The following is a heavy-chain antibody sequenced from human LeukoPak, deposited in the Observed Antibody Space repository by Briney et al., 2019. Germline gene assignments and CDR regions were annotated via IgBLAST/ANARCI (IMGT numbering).Heavy chain of an antibody. Sequence: GGSLRLSCAASGFTVSSNYMSWVRQAPGKGLEWVSVIYSGGSTNYADSVKGRFTISRDNAKNTLYLQMNSLRAEDTALYYCARDPIGYSYIDYWGQGTLVTVSS. D-gene: IGHD5-18*01. CDR3: ARDPIGYSYIDY. J-gene: IGHJ4*02. CDR1: GFTVSSNY. CDR2: IYSGGST. V-gene: IGHV3-53*01.